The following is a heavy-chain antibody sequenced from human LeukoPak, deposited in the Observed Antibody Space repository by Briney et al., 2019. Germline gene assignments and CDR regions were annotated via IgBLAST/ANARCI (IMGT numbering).Heavy chain of an antibody. CDR1: GGSISNYY. V-gene: IGHV4-59*12. J-gene: IGHJ5*02. CDR3: ARGQYYYDSSGYQNWFDP. CDR2: IYYSGSTNYNT. Sequence: SETLSLTCTVSGGSISNYYWSWIRQPPGKVLEWIGYIYYSGSTNYNTNYNPSLISRVTISVDTSKNQFSLKLSSVTAADTAVYYCARGQYYYDSSGYQNWFDPWGQGTLVTVSS. D-gene: IGHD3-22*01.